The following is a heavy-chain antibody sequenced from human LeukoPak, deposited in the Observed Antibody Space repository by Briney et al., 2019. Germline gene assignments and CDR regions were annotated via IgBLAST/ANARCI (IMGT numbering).Heavy chain of an antibody. CDR2: IYYSGST. D-gene: IGHD5-18*01. J-gene: IGHJ6*02. CDR1: GGSISSYY. V-gene: IGHV4-59*01. Sequence: SETLSLTCTVSGGSISSYYWSWIRQPPGKGLEWIGYIYYSGSTNYNPSLKGRVTISVDTSKNQFSLKLSSVTAADTAVYYCARGSGYGYSYGPLDYYGMDVWGQGTTVTVSS. CDR3: ARGSGYGYSYGPLDYYGMDV.